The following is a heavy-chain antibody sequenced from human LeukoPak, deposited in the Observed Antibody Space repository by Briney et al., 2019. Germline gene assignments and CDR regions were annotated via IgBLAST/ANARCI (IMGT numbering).Heavy chain of an antibody. Sequence: GGSLRLSCAASGFTFSSYWMHWVRQAPGKGLVWVSRINTDGSSTSYADSVKGRFTISRDNAKNTLYLQMNSLRAEDTAVYYCARDYPSGYYSFWFDPWGQGTLVTVSS. J-gene: IGHJ5*02. CDR3: ARDYPSGYYSFWFDP. CDR2: INTDGSST. D-gene: IGHD3-3*01. CDR1: GFTFSSYW. V-gene: IGHV3-74*01.